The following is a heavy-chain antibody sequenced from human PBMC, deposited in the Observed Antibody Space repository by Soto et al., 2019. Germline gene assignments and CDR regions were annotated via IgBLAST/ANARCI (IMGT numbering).Heavy chain of an antibody. Sequence: GESLKISCKASAFRLTSHWISWVRQMPGKGLEWMGRIDPMDSQTRYNPSFEGHVVMSVDKSINISYLQWSALEASDTALYFCARHDTTGGRFDELDRWGQGTLVTV. CDR3: ARHDTTGGRFDELDR. D-gene: IGHD1-1*01. CDR1: AFRLTSHW. J-gene: IGHJ5*02. CDR2: IDPMDSQT. V-gene: IGHV5-10-1*01.